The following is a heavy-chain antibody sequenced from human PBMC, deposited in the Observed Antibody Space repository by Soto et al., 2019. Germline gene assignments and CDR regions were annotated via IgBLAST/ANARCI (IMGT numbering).Heavy chain of an antibody. J-gene: IGHJ4*02. CDR3: AKEHHIVVVVAATSNDY. CDR2: ISGSGGST. D-gene: IGHD2-15*01. V-gene: IGHV3-23*01. CDR1: GFTFSSYA. Sequence: EVQLLESGGGLVQPGGSLRLSCAASGFTFSSYAMSWVRQAPGKGLEWVSAISGSGGSTYYADSVKGRFTISRDNSKNTLYLQMNSLRAEDTAVYYCAKEHHIVVVVAATSNDYWGQGTLVTFSS.